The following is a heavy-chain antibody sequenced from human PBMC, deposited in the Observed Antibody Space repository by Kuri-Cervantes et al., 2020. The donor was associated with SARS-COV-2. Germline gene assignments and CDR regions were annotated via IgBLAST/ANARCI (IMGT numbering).Heavy chain of an antibody. V-gene: IGHV4-34*01. CDR2: INHSGST. CDR1: GGSFSGYD. J-gene: IGHJ4*02. CDR3: ARGRGYHDSSGYYFDS. Sequence: SEILSPTCAVYGGSFSGYDWSWIRQPPGKGLEWIGEINHSGSTNYNPSLKSRVTISVDTSKNQFSLKLSSVTAADTAVYFCARGRGYHDSSGYYFDSWGQGTLVTVSS. D-gene: IGHD3-22*01.